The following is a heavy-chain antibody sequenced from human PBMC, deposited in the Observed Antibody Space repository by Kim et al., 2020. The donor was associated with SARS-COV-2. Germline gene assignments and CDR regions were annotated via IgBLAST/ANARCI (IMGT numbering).Heavy chain of an antibody. Sequence: GGSLRLSCAASGFTFSSYAMSWVRQAPGKGLEWVSAISGSGGSTYYADSVKGRFTISRDNSKNTLYLQMNSLRAEDTAVYYCAKDLTTQYCSSTSCYTSYYFDYWGQGTLVTVSS. CDR3: AKDLTTQYCSSTSCYTSYYFDY. D-gene: IGHD2-2*02. CDR2: ISGSGGST. V-gene: IGHV3-23*01. J-gene: IGHJ4*02. CDR1: GFTFSSYA.